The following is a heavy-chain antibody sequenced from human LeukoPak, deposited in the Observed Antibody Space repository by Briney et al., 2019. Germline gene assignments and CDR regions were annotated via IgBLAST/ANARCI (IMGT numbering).Heavy chain of an antibody. CDR2: INPNSGST. CDR1: GFTLTDFY. V-gene: IGHV1-2*02. D-gene: IGHD2-2*01. CDR3: ARTTGGYCTSTNCLFNY. Sequence: GASVKVSCRASGFTLTDFYIHWVRQAPGQGLEWLGWINPNSGSTSFARKFQGRVTMTRDTSISTDYMELSRLRSDDTAVYCCARTTGGYCTSTNCLFNYWGQGTLVTVSS. J-gene: IGHJ4*02.